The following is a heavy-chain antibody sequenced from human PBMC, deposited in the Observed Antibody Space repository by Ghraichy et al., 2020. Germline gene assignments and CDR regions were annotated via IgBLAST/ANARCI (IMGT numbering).Heavy chain of an antibody. CDR3: AKIPLYYDILTGFDP. V-gene: IGHV4-4*02. D-gene: IGHD3-9*01. J-gene: IGHJ5*02. CDR1: GGSISSSNW. Sequence: SETLSLTCAVSGGSISSSNWWSWVRQPPGKGLEWIGEIYHSGSTDYNPSLKSRVTISVDKSKNQFSLKLSSVTAADTAVYYCAKIPLYYDILTGFDPWGQGTLVTVSS. CDR2: IYHSGST.